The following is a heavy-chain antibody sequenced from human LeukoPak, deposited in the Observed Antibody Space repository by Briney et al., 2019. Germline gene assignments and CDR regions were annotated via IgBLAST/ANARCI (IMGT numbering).Heavy chain of an antibody. Sequence: GGSLRLSCAASGFTFSSYGMHWVRQAPGKGLEWVAFIRYDGSNKYYADSVKGRFTISRDNSKNTLYLQMNSLRAEDTAVYYCAKDLSYGSGSVNYYYYMDVWGKGTTVTISS. J-gene: IGHJ6*03. D-gene: IGHD3-10*01. CDR2: IRYDGSNK. CDR1: GFTFSSYG. V-gene: IGHV3-30*02. CDR3: AKDLSYGSGSVNYYYYMDV.